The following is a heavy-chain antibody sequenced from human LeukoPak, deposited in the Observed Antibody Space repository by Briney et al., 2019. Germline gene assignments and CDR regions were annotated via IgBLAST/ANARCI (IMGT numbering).Heavy chain of an antibody. V-gene: IGHV4-34*01. CDR2: INHSGST. J-gene: IGHJ4*02. CDR3: ARGSDFWSRQFGY. D-gene: IGHD3-3*01. Sequence: PSETLSLTCAVYGGPFSGYYWSWIRQPPGKGLEWIGEINHSGSTNYNPSLKSRVTISVDTSKNQFSLKLSSVTAADTAVYYCARGSDFWSRQFGYWGQGTLVTVSS. CDR1: GGPFSGYY.